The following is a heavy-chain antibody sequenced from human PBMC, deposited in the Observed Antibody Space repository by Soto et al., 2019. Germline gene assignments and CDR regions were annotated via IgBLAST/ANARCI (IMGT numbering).Heavy chain of an antibody. Sequence: GASVXVSFKASVYTFTSYGIILFLQAPGQGLDCMGWISAYNGNTNYAQKLQGRVTMTTDKSTSTAYMELRSLRYDDTAVYYCARERGNYDILNGSNSNPNFETWGQGTLVTVYS. J-gene: IGHJ4*02. CDR3: ARERGNYDILNGSNSNPNFET. CDR2: ISAYNGNT. CDR1: VYTFTSYG. D-gene: IGHD3-9*01. V-gene: IGHV1-18*04.